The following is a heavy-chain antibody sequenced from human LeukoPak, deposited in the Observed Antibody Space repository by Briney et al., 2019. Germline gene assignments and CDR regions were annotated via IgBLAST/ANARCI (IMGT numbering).Heavy chain of an antibody. J-gene: IGHJ4*02. CDR2: INAGNGNT. CDR1: GYTFTSYS. Sequence: ASVKVSCKASGYTFTSYSISWVRQAPGQGLEWMGWINAGNGNTKYSQKFQGRVTITRDTSASTAYMELSSLRSEDTAVYYCARDYFWKDERVPRGYSGYDRGYYFDYWGQGTLVTVSS. V-gene: IGHV1-3*01. CDR3: ARDYFWKDERVPRGYSGYDRGYYFDY. D-gene: IGHD5-12*01.